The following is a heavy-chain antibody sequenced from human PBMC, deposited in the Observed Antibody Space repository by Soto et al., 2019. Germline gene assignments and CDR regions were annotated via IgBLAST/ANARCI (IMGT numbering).Heavy chain of an antibody. Sequence: ASVKVACKASGYTFTSYYMRWVRQAPGQGLEWMGIINPSGGSTSYAQKFQGRVTMTRDTSTSTVYMELSSLRSEDTAVYYCARRVGYYGSGSYSYYYYYMDVWGKGTTVTVSS. CDR1: GYTFTSYY. J-gene: IGHJ6*03. CDR3: ARRVGYYGSGSYSYYYYYMDV. CDR2: INPSGGST. V-gene: IGHV1-46*03. D-gene: IGHD3-10*01.